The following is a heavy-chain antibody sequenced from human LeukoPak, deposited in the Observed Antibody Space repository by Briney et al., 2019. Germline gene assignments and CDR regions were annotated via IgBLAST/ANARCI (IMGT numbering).Heavy chain of an antibody. CDR3: TRGSPLDY. CDR1: GLTFSSSW. Sequence: GGSLRLSCAASGLTFSSSWMTWVRQAPGKGLEWVANIKEDASETNYVGSAIGRFAISRDNAKISLYLQMNSLRVEDTAVYYCTRGSPLDYWGQGTLVTVSS. CDR2: IKEDASET. V-gene: IGHV3-7*01. D-gene: IGHD1-26*01. J-gene: IGHJ4*02.